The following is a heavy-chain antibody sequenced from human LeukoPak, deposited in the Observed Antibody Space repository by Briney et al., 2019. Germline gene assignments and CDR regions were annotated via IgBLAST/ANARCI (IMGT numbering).Heavy chain of an antibody. CDR1: GYTVSSYD. V-gene: IGHV3-30*03. J-gene: IGHJ6*04. CDR2: IYDDSSNT. D-gene: IGHD5-18*01. Sequence: GGSLRLSCAASGYTVSSYDMNCVRQAPGQGLEWVASIYDDSSNTYYAHTVGGRVTITRNTSISTPYMEMSSLRDEATAVYYGARGRRVQLWLLCYQYGRQVRGEGNTVTVST. CDR3: ARGRRVQLWLLCYQYGRQV.